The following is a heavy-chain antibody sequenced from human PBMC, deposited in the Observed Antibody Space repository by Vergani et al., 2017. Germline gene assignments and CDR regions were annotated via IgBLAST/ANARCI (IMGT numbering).Heavy chain of an antibody. D-gene: IGHD3-9*01. J-gene: IGHJ3*02. CDR2: IYYSGST. CDR3: ARYYDILTGYYDAFDI. V-gene: IGHV4-61*01. Sequence: QVQLQESGPGLVKPSETLSLTCTVSGGSVSSGSYYWSWIRQPPGKGLVWIGYIYYSGSTNYNPSLKSRVTISVDTSKNQFSLKLSSVTAADTAVYYCARYYDILTGYYDAFDIWGQGTMVTVSS. CDR1: GGSVSSGSYY.